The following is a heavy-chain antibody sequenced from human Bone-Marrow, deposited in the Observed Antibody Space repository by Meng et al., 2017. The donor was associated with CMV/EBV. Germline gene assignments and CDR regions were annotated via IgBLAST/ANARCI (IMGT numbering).Heavy chain of an antibody. CDR2: ISAYNGNT. D-gene: IGHD2-2*01. V-gene: IGHV1-18*01. J-gene: IGHJ6*02. CDR3: ARDLVRRYYYYYGMDV. Sequence: ASVKVSCKASGYTFTSYGISWVRQAPGQGLEWMGWISAYNGNTNYAQKLQGRVTMTTDTSTSTAYMELRSLRSDDTAVYYCARDLVRRYYYYYGMDVWGQGTTVTV. CDR1: GYTFTSYG.